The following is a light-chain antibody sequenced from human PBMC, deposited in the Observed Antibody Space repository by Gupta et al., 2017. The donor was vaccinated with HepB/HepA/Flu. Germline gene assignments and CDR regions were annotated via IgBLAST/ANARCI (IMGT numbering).Light chain of an antibody. V-gene: IGKV3-20*01. CDR2: GAS. CDR3: QQYGSSPLT. CDR1: QSVSSSY. Sequence: VLTQSPGTLSLSQGARATLSCRASQSVSSSYLAWYQQKPGQAPRLLINGASSRATGIPDRFSGSGSGTDFTLTISRLEPEDFAVYYCQQYGSSPLTFGQGTKVEIK. J-gene: IGKJ1*01.